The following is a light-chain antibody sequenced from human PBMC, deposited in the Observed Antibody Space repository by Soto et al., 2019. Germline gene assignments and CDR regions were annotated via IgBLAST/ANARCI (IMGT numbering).Light chain of an antibody. CDR1: ESLSTY. CDR3: QSYNDWPFT. Sequence: EIVMTQSPATLSVSPGERVTLSCRASESLSTYLAWYQQKPGQAPRLLIYGASTKATGIPARFGGSGSATDFTSTISSLQSEDFAVYYCQSYNDWPFTFGQGTKLEI. CDR2: GAS. J-gene: IGKJ2*01. V-gene: IGKV3-15*01.